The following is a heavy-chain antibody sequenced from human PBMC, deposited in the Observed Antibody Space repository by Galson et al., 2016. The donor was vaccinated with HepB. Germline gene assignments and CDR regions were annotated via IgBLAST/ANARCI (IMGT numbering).Heavy chain of an antibody. CDR3: ARRGSKEKGYFDL. V-gene: IGHV6-1*01. J-gene: IGHJ2*01. D-gene: IGHD6-13*01. Sequence: CAISGDSVSSHSVTWHWIRQSPSRGLEWLGRTYYRSKWYNDYAVSVKSRMTINPDTSKNQFSLELNSVTPEDTAVYYCARRGSKEKGYFDLWGRGTLVTVSS. CDR2: TYYRSKWYN. CDR1: GDSVSSHSVT.